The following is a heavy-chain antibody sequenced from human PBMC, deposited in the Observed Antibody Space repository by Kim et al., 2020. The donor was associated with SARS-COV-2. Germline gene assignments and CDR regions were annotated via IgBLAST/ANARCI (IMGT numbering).Heavy chain of an antibody. D-gene: IGHD2-2*01. V-gene: IGHV3-23*01. Sequence: ADSVKGRFTISRDNSKNTLYLQMNSLRAEDTAVYYCLPAAKDYYYYGMDVWGQGTTVTVSS. CDR3: LPAAKDYYYYGMDV. J-gene: IGHJ6*02.